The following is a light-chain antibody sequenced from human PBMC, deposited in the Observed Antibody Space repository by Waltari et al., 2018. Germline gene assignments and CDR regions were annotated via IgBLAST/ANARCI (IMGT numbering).Light chain of an antibody. Sequence: QSVLTQPPSVSAASGQPVPIPCPGRPPNIGTNYMSAYQQFPGTAPKLPIYEDDKRPSGSSGRVSGSKSGTSATLDIHGLQTGDEADYYCGTWDSSRSVGVLGGGTKVTVL. V-gene: IGLV1-51*02. CDR1: PPNIGTNY. J-gene: IGLJ2*01. CDR3: GTWDSSRSVGV. CDR2: EDD.